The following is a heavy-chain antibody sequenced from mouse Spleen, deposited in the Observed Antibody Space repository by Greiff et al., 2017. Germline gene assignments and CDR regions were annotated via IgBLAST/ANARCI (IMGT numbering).Heavy chain of an antibody. V-gene: IGHV1-4*01. Sequence: VQLQQSGAELARPGASVKLSCKASGYTFTSYTMHWVKQRPGQGLEWIGYIYPSSGYTKYNQKFKDKATLTADKSSSTAYMQLSSLTSEDSAVYYCARDFYFDYWGQGTTLTVSS. J-gene: IGHJ2*01. CDR1: GYTFTSYT. CDR3: ARDFYFDY. CDR2: IYPSSGYT.